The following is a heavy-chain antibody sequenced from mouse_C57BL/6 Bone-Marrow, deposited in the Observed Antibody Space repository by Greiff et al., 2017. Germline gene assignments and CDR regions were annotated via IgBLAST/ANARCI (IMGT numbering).Heavy chain of an antibody. J-gene: IGHJ1*03. CDR3: ARDYGSSYWYFDV. CDR1: GYTFTSYD. D-gene: IGHD1-1*01. Sequence: QVHVKQSGPELVKPGASVKLSCKASGYTFTSYDITWVKQRPGQGLEWIGWIYPRDGSTNYNEKFKGKATLTVDTSSSTAYMEIHSLTSEASAVYFCARDYGSSYWYFDVWGTGTTVTVSS. V-gene: IGHV1-85*01. CDR2: IYPRDGST.